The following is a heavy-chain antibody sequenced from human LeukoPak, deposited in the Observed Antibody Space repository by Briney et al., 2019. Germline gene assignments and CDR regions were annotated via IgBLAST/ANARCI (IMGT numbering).Heavy chain of an antibody. CDR1: GFTFGSYG. V-gene: IGHV3-23*01. J-gene: IGHJ1*01. D-gene: IGHD3-22*01. Sequence: PGGSLRLSCAASGFTFGSYGMSWVRQAPGKGLEWVSFITPNADRASYADSVKGRFTISRDNPRNTLYMQMNRLRDEDTAVYYCAIMHGYYDGSGYWVQWGQGTLVTVSS. CDR3: AIMHGYYDGSGYWVQ. CDR2: ITPNADRA.